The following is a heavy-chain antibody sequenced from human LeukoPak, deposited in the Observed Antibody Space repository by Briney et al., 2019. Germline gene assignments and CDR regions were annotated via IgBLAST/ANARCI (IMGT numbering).Heavy chain of an antibody. J-gene: IGHJ4*02. CDR3: AVGYSSGWYVLDY. Sequence: SVKVSCKASGGTFSSYAISWVRQAPGQGLEWMGGIIPIFGTANYAQKFQDRVTITADESTSTAYMELSSLRSEDTAVYYCAVGYSSGWYVLDYWGQGTLVTVSS. CDR1: GGTFSSYA. D-gene: IGHD6-19*01. CDR2: IIPIFGTA. V-gene: IGHV1-69*01.